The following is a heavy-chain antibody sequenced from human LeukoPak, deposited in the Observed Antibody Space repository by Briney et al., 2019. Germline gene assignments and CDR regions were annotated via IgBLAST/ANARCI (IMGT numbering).Heavy chain of an antibody. CDR1: GFTFSSYA. V-gene: IGHV3-23*01. CDR2: INAGGGSA. CDR3: AKYSQSGRFDYFDY. D-gene: IGHD1-26*01. J-gene: IGHJ4*02. Sequence: GGSLRLSCAASGFTFSSYAMSWVRQAPGKGLEWVSAINAGGGSAHYADSVLGRFTISRDNSKNTLSLQMNSLRAEDTAVYYCAKYSQSGRFDYFDYWGQGTLVTVSS.